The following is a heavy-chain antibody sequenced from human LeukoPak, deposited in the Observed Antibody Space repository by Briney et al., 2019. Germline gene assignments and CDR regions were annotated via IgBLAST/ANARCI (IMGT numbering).Heavy chain of an antibody. CDR2: IKTDGSEK. V-gene: IGHV3-7*03. D-gene: IGHD3-9*01. Sequence: PGGSLRLSCEASGFTFSSYWMSWVRQAPGKGLEWVANIKTDGSEKYYVDSVKGRFTIARDNAKNSLYLQMNSLRAEDTAVYYCARDYTGYFLWGQGTLVIVSS. CDR1: GFTFSSYW. CDR3: ARDYTGYFL. J-gene: IGHJ4*02.